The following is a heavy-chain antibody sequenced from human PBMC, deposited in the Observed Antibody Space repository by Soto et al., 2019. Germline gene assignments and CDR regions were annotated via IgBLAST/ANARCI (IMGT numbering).Heavy chain of an antibody. CDR3: AYFDWLPY. Sequence: PSETLSLTCTVSGGSMSGYDWSWIRQPPGERLEWIGSVYYDGTTYYNPSLRSRVTISVDTSKNQFSLKMSSVTAADTAAYYCAYFDWLPYWGQGTLVTVSS. V-gene: IGHV4-59*05. CDR2: VYYDGTT. CDR1: GGSMSGYD. D-gene: IGHD3-9*01. J-gene: IGHJ4*02.